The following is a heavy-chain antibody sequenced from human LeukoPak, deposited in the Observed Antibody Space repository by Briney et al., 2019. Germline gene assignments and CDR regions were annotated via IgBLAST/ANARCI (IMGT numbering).Heavy chain of an antibody. CDR2: IYTSGST. Sequence: SETLSLTCTVSGGSISSYYWSWIRQPAGKGLEWIGRIYTSGSTNYNPSLKSRVTMSVDTSKNQFSLKLSSVTAADTAVYFCARYSNRDLNYYFMDVWGNGTTVTISS. CDR3: ARYSNRDLNYYFMDV. CDR1: GGSISSYY. D-gene: IGHD2-21*01. J-gene: IGHJ6*03. V-gene: IGHV4-4*07.